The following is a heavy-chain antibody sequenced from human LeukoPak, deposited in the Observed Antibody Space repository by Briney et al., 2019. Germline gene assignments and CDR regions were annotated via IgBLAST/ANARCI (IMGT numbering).Heavy chain of an antibody. V-gene: IGHV4-61*01. D-gene: IGHD4-17*01. CDR2: LYHTGST. J-gene: IGHJ5*01. CDR1: GGSVSSDYYY. CDR3: ARLTVRRWIDS. Sequence: PSETLPLTYTLSGGSVSSDYYYWSWIRQPPGKGLEWIGYLYHTGSTNYSPSLKSRVTISIDTSQNQFSLKLSSVAAAQTAVYYCARLTVRRWIDSGGQGTLVTVSS.